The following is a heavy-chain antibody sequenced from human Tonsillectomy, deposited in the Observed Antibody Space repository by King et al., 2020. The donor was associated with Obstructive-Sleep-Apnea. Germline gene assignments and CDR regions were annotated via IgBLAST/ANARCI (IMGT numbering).Heavy chain of an antibody. V-gene: IGHV1-69*09. J-gene: IGHJ2*01. CDR1: GGTFSSYA. D-gene: IGHD3-9*01. CDR3: ARDAGSDILTGYYSPDWYFDL. Sequence: VQLVQSGAEVKKPGSSVKVSCKASGGTFSSYAISWVRQAPGQGLEWMGRIIPILGIANYAQKFQGRVTITADKSTSTAYMELSSLRSEDTAVYYCARDAGSDILTGYYSPDWYFDLWGRGTLV. CDR2: IIPILGIA.